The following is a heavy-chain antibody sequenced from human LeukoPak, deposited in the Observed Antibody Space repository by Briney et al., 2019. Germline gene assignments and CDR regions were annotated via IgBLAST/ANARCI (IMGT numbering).Heavy chain of an antibody. CDR1: GGSISSYY. CDR3: ARDPRGGTSRDNWFGP. CDR2: IYYSGST. J-gene: IGHJ5*02. V-gene: IGHV4-59*01. Sequence: PSVTLSLTCTVSGGSISSYYWSWIRQPPGKGLEWIGYIYYSGSTNYNPSLKSRVTISADTSKNQFSLKLNAVTAADTAVYYCARDPRGGTSRDNWFGPWGQGTLVTVSS. D-gene: IGHD1-1*01.